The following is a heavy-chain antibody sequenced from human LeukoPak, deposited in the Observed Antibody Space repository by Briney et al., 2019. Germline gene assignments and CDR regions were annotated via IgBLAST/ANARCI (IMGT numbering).Heavy chain of an antibody. D-gene: IGHD6-13*01. CDR2: ISAYNGNT. Sequence: ASVKVFCKASGYTFTSYGISWVRQAPGQGLEWMGWISAYNGNTNYAQKVQGRVTMTTDTSTSTAYMELRSLSSDDTAVYYCARDSSSWGGVYYFDYWGQGTLVTVSS. J-gene: IGHJ4*02. CDR1: GYTFTSYG. V-gene: IGHV1-18*01. CDR3: ARDSSSWGGVYYFDY.